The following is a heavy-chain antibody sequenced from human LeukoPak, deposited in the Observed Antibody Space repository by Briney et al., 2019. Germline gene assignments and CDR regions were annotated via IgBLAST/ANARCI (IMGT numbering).Heavy chain of an antibody. CDR2: IYHSGST. CDR1: GYSISSGYY. J-gene: IGHJ6*03. CDR3: AREGRGYLIYYYYYMDV. Sequence: PSETLSLTCTVSGYSISSGYYWGWIRQPPGKGLEWIGSIYHSGSTYYNPSLKSRVTISVDTSKNQFSLKLSSVTAADTAVYYCAREGRGYLIYYYYYMDVWGKGTTVAVSS. D-gene: IGHD1-26*01. V-gene: IGHV4-38-2*02.